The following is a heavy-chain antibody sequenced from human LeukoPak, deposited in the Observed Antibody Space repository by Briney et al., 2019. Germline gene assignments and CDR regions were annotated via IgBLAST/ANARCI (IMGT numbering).Heavy chain of an antibody. J-gene: IGHJ4*02. CDR2: MNPNSGNT. CDR1: GYTFTSYD. Sequence: ASVKVSCKASGYTFTSYDINWVRQATGQGLEWMGWMNPNSGNTGYAQKFQGRVTITRNTSISTAYMELSSLRSEDAAVYYCAREAPGRYSGYDYWGQGTLVTVSS. D-gene: IGHD5-12*01. V-gene: IGHV1-8*03. CDR3: AREAPGRYSGYDY.